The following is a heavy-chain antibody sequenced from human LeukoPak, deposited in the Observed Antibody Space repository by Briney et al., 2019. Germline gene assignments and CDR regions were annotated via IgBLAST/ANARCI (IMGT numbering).Heavy chain of an antibody. CDR2: IYYSGST. J-gene: IGHJ3*02. Sequence: PSETLSLTCTVSGGSISSYYWSWIRQPPGKGLEWIGYIYYSGSTNYNPSLKSRVTISVDTSKNQFSLKLSSVTAADTALYYCARVPSEAFDIWGQGTMVTVSS. V-gene: IGHV4-59*01. CDR3: ARVPSEAFDI. CDR1: GGSISSYY.